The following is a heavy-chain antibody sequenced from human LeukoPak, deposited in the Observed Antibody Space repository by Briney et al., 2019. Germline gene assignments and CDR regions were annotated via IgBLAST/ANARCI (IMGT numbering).Heavy chain of an antibody. CDR2: ILYDGTNE. D-gene: IGHD2-15*01. CDR1: GFTFSNYA. CDR3: ARDESYCSGDSCYSTDYFDY. V-gene: IGHV3-30*04. J-gene: IGHJ4*02. Sequence: TGGSLRLSYAASGFTFSNYAIHWVRQAPGKGLEWVAVILYDGTNEDYADSVKGRFTISRDNSKNTLYLQMNSLRPEDTAVYYCARDESYCSGDSCYSTDYFDYWGQGTLVTVSS.